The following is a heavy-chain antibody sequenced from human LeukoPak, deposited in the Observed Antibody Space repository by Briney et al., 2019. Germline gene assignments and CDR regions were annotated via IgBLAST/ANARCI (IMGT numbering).Heavy chain of an antibody. D-gene: IGHD6-19*01. CDR2: IKQDGSEK. Sequence: GGSLRLSCAASGFTFSSYWMSWVRQAPGKGLEWVANIKQDGSEKYYVDSVKGRFTISRDNAKNSLYLQMNSLRAEDTAVYYCARDLDSGWRGEPYFDYWGQGTLVTVPS. CDR3: ARDLDSGWRGEPYFDY. V-gene: IGHV3-7*01. CDR1: GFTFSSYW. J-gene: IGHJ4*02.